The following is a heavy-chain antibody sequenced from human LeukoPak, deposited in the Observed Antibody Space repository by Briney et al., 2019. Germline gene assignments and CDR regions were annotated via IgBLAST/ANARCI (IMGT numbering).Heavy chain of an antibody. CDR2: IASKTDGGTT. J-gene: IGHJ4*02. V-gene: IGHV3-15*04. Sequence: PGGSLRLSCAASGLTVTNAWMNWVRQAPGRGLEWVGRIASKTDGGTTDYAAPVKGRFTISRDDSKNTLYLQMNGLKTEDTAVYYCIRGVALDYWGQGTLVTVSS. CDR3: IRGVALDY. CDR1: GLTVTNAW. D-gene: IGHD3-10*01.